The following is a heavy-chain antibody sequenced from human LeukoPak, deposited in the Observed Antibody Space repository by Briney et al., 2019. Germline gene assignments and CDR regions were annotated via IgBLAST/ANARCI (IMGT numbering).Heavy chain of an antibody. V-gene: IGHV4-59*01. CDR1: GGSISSYY. J-gene: IGHJ4*02. D-gene: IGHD5-18*01. CDR2: IYYSGST. Sequence: PSETLSLTCTVSGGSISSYYWSWLRQPPGKGLEWIGYIYYSGSTNYNPSLKSRVTMSVDTSQNQFSLRLSSVTAADTAVYYCARGRSNVDTAMRYWGQGTLVTVSS. CDR3: ARGRSNVDTAMRY.